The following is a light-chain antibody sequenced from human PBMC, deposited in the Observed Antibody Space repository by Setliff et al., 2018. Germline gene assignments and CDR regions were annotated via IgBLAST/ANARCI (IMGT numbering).Light chain of an antibody. Sequence: VLAQPRSVSGSPGRSVTISCTGTSSDVGAYNYVSWYQQHPGKVPKLMIYDVRKRPSGVPDRFSGSKSGNTASLTISGLQAEDEADYYCCSYTGFSYVFGSGTKVTVL. V-gene: IGLV2-11*01. J-gene: IGLJ1*01. CDR3: CSYTGFSYV. CDR2: DVR. CDR1: SSDVGAYNY.